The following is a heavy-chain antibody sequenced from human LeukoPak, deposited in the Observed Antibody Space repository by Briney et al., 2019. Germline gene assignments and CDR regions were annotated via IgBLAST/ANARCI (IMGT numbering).Heavy chain of an antibody. CDR3: ARATVAAGFDI. Sequence: SETLSLTCTVSGGSISSYYWSWIRQPPGKGLEWIGYIYYSGSTNYNPSLKSRVTISVDTSKNQFSLKLSSVTAADTAVYYCARATVAAGFDIWGQGTMVTVSS. D-gene: IGHD6-13*01. CDR2: IYYSGST. CDR1: GGSISSYY. J-gene: IGHJ3*02. V-gene: IGHV4-59*12.